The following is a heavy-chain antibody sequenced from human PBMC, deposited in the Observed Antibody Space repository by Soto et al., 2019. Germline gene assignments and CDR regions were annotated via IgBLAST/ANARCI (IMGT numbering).Heavy chain of an antibody. Sequence: SETLSLTCTVSGGSISSYYWSWIRQPPGKGLEWIGYIYYSGSTNYNPSLKSRVTISVDTSKNQISLKLSSVTAADTAVYYCARGTGDDAFDIWGQGTMVTVSS. CDR3: ARGTGDDAFDI. V-gene: IGHV4-59*01. J-gene: IGHJ3*02. CDR2: IYYSGST. CDR1: GGSISSYY. D-gene: IGHD7-27*01.